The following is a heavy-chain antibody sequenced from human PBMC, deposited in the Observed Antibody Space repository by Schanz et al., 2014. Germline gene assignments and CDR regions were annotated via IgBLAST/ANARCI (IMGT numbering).Heavy chain of an antibody. CDR2: ISSSSSAI. CDR3: AKGQLLSYYFDY. V-gene: IGHV3-48*01. Sequence: EVQLVESGGGLVQPGGSLRLSCAASGFTFSSYGINWVRQAPGKGLEWVSYISSSSSAIYYADSVKGRFTISRDNAKNSLYLQMNSLRAEDTAVYYCAKGQLLSYYFDYWGQGTLVTVSS. D-gene: IGHD2-21*01. CDR1: GFTFSSYG. J-gene: IGHJ4*02.